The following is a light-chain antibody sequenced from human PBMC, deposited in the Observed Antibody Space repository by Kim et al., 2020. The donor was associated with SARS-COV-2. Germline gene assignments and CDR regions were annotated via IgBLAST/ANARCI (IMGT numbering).Light chain of an antibody. J-gene: IGKJ1*01. CDR3: HQYSSYPRT. V-gene: IGKV1-16*01. CDR1: QDIRSN. Sequence: DIQMTKSPSSLSASVGDRVTITCRASQDIRSNLAWFQQKPGRAPKSLIYAASSLQSGAPSRFSGGGSGTEFTLTISSLQAEDSATYYCHQYSSYPRTFGQGTTVAIK. CDR2: AAS.